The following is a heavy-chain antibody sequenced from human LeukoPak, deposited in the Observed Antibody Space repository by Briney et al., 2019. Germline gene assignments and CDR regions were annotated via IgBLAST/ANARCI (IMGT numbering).Heavy chain of an antibody. CDR2: ISSSSSYT. CDR1: GFTFSDYY. D-gene: IGHD3-3*01. CDR3: ARGRKWSSTYYDFWSGYYPDYFDY. Sequence: GGSLRLSCAASGFTFSDYYMSWIRQAPGKGLEWVSYISSSSSYTNYADSVKGRFTISRDNAKNSLCLQMNSLRAEDTAVYYCARGRKWSSTYYDFWSGYYPDYFDYWGQGTLVTVSS. V-gene: IGHV3-11*06. J-gene: IGHJ4*02.